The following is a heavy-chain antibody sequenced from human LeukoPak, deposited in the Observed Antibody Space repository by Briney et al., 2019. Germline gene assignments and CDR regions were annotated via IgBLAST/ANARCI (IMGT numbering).Heavy chain of an antibody. J-gene: IGHJ4*02. CDR1: GFTFSSYG. Sequence: GGSLRLSCAASGFTFSSYGMHWVRQAPGKGPEWVAVIWYDGSNKYYADSVKGRFTISRDNSKNTLYLQMNSLRAEDTAVYYCARDRGTVSYFDYWGQGTLVTVSS. D-gene: IGHD4-17*01. V-gene: IGHV3-33*01. CDR3: ARDRGTVSYFDY. CDR2: IWYDGSNK.